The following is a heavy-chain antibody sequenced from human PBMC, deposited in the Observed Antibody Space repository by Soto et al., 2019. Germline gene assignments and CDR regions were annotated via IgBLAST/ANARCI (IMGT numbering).Heavy chain of an antibody. CDR3: ARYPVVTATYYYYYGMDV. CDR2: INPSGGST. Sequence: QVQLVQSGAEVKKPGASVKVSCKASGYTFTSYYMHWVRQAPGQGLEWMGIINPSGGSTSYAQKFQGRVTMTRDTSTSTVYMELSSLRSEDTAVYYCARYPVVTATYYYYYGMDVWGQGTTVTVSS. D-gene: IGHD2-21*02. J-gene: IGHJ6*02. CDR1: GYTFTSYY. V-gene: IGHV1-46*01.